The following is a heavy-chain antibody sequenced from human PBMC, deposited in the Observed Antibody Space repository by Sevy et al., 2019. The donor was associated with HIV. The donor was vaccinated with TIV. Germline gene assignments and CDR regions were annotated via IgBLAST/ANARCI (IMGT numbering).Heavy chain of an antibody. Sequence: GGSLRLSCAASEFTFSRYLMHWVRQAPGKGLVWVAQIKHDGSSTTYADSVKGRFTISRDNAKNTVYLQMNSLRADDTAVYYCGREGVDFWSGPGDLFFRIDVWGQGATVTVSS. CDR2: IKHDGSST. CDR3: GREGVDFWSGPGDLFFRIDV. V-gene: IGHV3-74*01. J-gene: IGHJ6*02. D-gene: IGHD3-3*01. CDR1: EFTFSRYL.